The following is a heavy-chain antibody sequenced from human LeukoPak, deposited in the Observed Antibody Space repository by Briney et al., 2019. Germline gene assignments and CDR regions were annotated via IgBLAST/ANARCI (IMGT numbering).Heavy chain of an antibody. CDR3: ARGRGFGGGSSGWYNNWFDP. D-gene: IGHD6-19*01. V-gene: IGHV4-59*01. CDR1: GGSISGYY. J-gene: IGHJ5*02. Sequence: SETLSLTCTVSGGSISGYYWSWIRQPPGKGLEWIGYIYYSGSTNYNPSLKSRVTISVDTSKNQFSLKLSSVTAADTAVYYCARGRGFGGGSSGWYNNWFDPWGQGTLVTVSS. CDR2: IYYSGST.